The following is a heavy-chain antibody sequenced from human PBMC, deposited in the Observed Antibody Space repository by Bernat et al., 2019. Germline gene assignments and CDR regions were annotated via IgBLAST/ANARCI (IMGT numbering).Heavy chain of an antibody. CDR3: AKDAAINGFDY. D-gene: IGHD5-18*01. J-gene: IGHJ4*02. V-gene: IGHV3-21*01. Sequence: EVHLVESGGGLVKPGGSLRLSCAASGFIFSNFSMHWVRQAPGKGLEWVSSISPGSSYMSYADSVKGRFTISRDNAKNSLYLQMSSLRAEDTAVYFCAKDAAINGFDYWGQGTLVTVSS. CDR1: GFIFSNFS. CDR2: ISPGSSYM.